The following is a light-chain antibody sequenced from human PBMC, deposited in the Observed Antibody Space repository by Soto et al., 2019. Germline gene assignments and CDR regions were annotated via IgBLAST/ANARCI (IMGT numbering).Light chain of an antibody. CDR3: MQARQTPDT. Sequence: DIVMTQSPLSLPVTPGEPASISCRSSQSLLHSNGYNYLDWYLQKPGQSPQLLIYLGSNRASGVPDRFSGSGSGTDFTLKISRVEAEDVGVYYCMQARQTPDTFGPGNNVDIK. J-gene: IGKJ3*01. V-gene: IGKV2-28*01. CDR1: QSLLHSNGYNY. CDR2: LGS.